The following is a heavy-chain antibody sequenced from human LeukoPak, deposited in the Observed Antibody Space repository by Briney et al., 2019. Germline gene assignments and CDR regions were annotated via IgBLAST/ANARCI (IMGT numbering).Heavy chain of an antibody. V-gene: IGHV5-51*01. Sequence: GESLKISCKGSGYSFTTYWIGWVRQMPGKGLEWMGIIYPLDSDIRYSPSFQGQVTISAAKSITTAYLQWSSLQASDTAMYYCATPLTTPGGFDYWGQGTLVTVPS. CDR3: ATPLTTPGGFDY. D-gene: IGHD4-11*01. CDR1: GYSFTTYW. CDR2: IYPLDSDI. J-gene: IGHJ4*02.